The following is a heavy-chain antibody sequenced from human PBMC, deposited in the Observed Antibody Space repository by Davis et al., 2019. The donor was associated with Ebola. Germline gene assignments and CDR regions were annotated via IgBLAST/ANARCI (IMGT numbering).Heavy chain of an antibody. CDR2: ISGSGGST. D-gene: IGHD3-10*01. CDR1: GFTFSSYA. J-gene: IGHJ4*02. V-gene: IGHV3-23*01. CDR3: ARDKAGGNY. Sequence: PGGSLRLSCAASGFTFSSYAMSWVRQAPGKGLEWVSAISGSGGSTYYADSVKGRFTISRDNAKNSLYLQMNSLRAEDTAVYYCARDKAGGNYWGQGTLVTVSS.